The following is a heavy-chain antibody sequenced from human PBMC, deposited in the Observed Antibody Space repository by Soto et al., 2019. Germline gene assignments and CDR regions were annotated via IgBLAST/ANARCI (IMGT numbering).Heavy chain of an antibody. V-gene: IGHV4-59*01. Sequence: SLTCTVSGGSISSYYWSWIRQPPGKGLEWIGYIYYSGSTNYNPSLKSRVTISVDTSKNQFSLKLSSVTAADTAVYYCARFIRRVTTDAFDIWGQGTMVTVSS. J-gene: IGHJ3*02. CDR2: IYYSGST. D-gene: IGHD4-17*01. CDR1: GGSISSYY. CDR3: ARFIRRVTTDAFDI.